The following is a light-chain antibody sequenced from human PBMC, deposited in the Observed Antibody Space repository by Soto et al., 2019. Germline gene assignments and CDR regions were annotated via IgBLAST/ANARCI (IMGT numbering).Light chain of an antibody. Sequence: DIQMTQSPSSLSASVGDRVTITCRASQGINNYLAWYQQKPGEAPKLLIYAASTVQSGVPSRFSGGGSGTDFSLAISSLQPEDVASYYCQLYNTAVMAFGQGTRLDIK. CDR3: QLYNTAVMA. CDR2: AAS. V-gene: IGKV1-27*01. CDR1: QGINNY. J-gene: IGKJ5*01.